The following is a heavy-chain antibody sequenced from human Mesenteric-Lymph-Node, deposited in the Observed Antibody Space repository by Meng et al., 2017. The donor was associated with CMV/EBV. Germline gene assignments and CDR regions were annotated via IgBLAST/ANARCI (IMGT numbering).Heavy chain of an antibody. J-gene: IGHJ3*02. D-gene: IGHD3-3*01. CDR2: ISNGGSTR. Sequence: GGSLRLSYAVSEFTINNYEMNWVRQAPGKGLEWVSYISNGGSTRHYADSVKGRFTISRDDAKNSLFLQMNSLSAEDTAIYYCARIHYDFWTGYYPVGAFDIWGQGTVVTVSS. CDR1: EFTINNYE. V-gene: IGHV3-48*03. CDR3: ARIHYDFWTGYYPVGAFDI.